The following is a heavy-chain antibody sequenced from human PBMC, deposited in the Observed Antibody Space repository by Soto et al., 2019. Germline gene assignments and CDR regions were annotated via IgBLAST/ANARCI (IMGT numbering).Heavy chain of an antibody. V-gene: IGHV4-59*08. CDR3: ARTNFYGNNWYFSK. D-gene: IGHD6-13*01. J-gene: IGHJ4*02. CDR1: GASLSPYY. CDR2: IYYSGNT. Sequence: SETLSLTCTLSGASLSPYYWSWIRQPPGKGLEWIGYIYYSGNTKYDPSLESRTTILVDTSKNEFSLKMTSVTAADTASYFCARTNFYGNNWYFSKWGPGTLVTSPQ.